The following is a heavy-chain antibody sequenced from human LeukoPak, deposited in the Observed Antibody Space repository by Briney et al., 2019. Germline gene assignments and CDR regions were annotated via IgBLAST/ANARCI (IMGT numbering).Heavy chain of an antibody. Sequence: SETLSLTCSVSDDSITMYYWTWIRQPPGKGLEWIGYVDHTGSTNFNPSLNGRVSISRDTTKNLFSLRLRSVTAADTAVYYCAKSNGYGLVDIWGQGTMVTVSS. D-gene: IGHD3-10*01. J-gene: IGHJ3*02. V-gene: IGHV4-59*01. CDR2: VDHTGST. CDR1: DDSITMYY. CDR3: AKSNGYGLVDI.